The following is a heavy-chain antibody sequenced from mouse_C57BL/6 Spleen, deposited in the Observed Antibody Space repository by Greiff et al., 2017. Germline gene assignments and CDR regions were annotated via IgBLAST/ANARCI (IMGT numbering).Heavy chain of an antibody. CDR3: ARSGPRGRRFDY. D-gene: IGHD3-1*01. V-gene: IGHV1-55*01. J-gene: IGHJ2*01. CDR2: IYPTSGRT. CDR1: GYTFTSYW. Sequence: QVQLQQPGAELVKPGASVKMSCKASGYTFTSYWITWVKQRPGQGLEWIGDIYPTSGRTNYNEKFKSKAILTVDTSSNTAYMQLSSLTSEDSAVFDCARSGPRGRRFDYWGQGTTLTVSS.